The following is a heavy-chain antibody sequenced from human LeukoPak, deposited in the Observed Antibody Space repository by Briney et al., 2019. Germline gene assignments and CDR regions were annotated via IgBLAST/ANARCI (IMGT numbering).Heavy chain of an antibody. J-gene: IGHJ5*02. CDR2: IIPIFGTA. CDR1: GGTFSSYA. D-gene: IGHD6-13*01. V-gene: IGHV1-69*13. Sequence: SVKVSCKASGGTFSSYAIGWVRQAPGQGLEWIGGIIPIFGTANYAQKFQGRVTITADESTSTAYMELSSLRSEDTAVYYCARDDVVGVAAAGRNWFDPWGRGTLVTVSS. CDR3: ARDDVVGVAAAGRNWFDP.